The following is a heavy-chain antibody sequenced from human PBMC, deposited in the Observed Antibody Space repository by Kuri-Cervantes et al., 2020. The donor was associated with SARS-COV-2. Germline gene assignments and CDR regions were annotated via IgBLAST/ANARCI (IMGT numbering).Heavy chain of an antibody. V-gene: IGHV1-69*13. CDR2: IIPIFGTA. J-gene: IGHJ6*02. CDR3: ARGKVVVPAATPTRGLGHYYGMDV. Sequence: SVKVSCKASGGTFSSYAISWVRQAPGQGLEWMGGIIPIFGTANYAQKFQGRVTITADESTSTAYMELSSLRAEDTALYYCARGKVVVPAATPTRGLGHYYGMDVWGQGTTVTVSS. CDR1: GGTFSSYA. D-gene: IGHD2-2*01.